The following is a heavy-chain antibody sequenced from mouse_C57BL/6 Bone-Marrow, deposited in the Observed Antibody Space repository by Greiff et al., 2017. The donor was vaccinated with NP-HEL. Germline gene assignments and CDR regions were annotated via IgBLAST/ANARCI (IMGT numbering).Heavy chain of an antibody. CDR1: GYTFTDYY. CDR3: ARYGAYCSNWGWAD. D-gene: IGHD2-5*01. CDR2: INPNNGGT. V-gene: IGHV1-26*01. Sequence: VQLKQSGPELVKPGASVKISCKASGYTFTDYYMNWVKQSHGKSLEWIGDINPNNGGTSYNQKFKGKATLTVDKSSRPAYRELRSLTSEESAVYDCARYGAYCSNWGWADWGQGTLVTVSA. J-gene: IGHJ3*01.